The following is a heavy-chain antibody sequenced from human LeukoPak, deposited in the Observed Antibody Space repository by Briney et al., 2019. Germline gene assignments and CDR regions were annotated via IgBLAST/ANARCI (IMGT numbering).Heavy chain of an antibody. Sequence: GGSLRLSCAASGFTFSSYAMSWVRQAPGKGLEWVSAISGSGGSTYYADSVKGRFTISRDNSKNTLYLQMNSLRAEDTAVYYCAKDYDSSGYYYVDYWGQGTLVTVSS. CDR3: AKDYDSSGYYYVDY. V-gene: IGHV3-23*01. CDR2: ISGSGGST. J-gene: IGHJ4*02. CDR1: GFTFSSYA. D-gene: IGHD3-22*01.